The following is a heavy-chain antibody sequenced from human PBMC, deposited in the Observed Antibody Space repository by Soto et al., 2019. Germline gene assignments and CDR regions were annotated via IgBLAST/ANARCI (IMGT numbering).Heavy chain of an antibody. CDR3: SGGGQLWSD. CDR2: INEDGSEK. Sequence: EVQLVESGGGLVQPGGSLRLSCVVSGFTFRSYWMTWVRQAPGKGLEWVANINEDGSEKYYVDSVKGRFTISRDNAKNSLYLQMNSLRAEDTAVYYCSGGGQLWSDRGQGTLVTVSS. D-gene: IGHD5-18*01. V-gene: IGHV3-7*03. CDR1: GFTFRSYW. J-gene: IGHJ4*02.